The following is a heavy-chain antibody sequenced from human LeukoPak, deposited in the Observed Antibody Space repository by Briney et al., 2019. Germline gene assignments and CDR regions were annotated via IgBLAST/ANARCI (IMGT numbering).Heavy chain of an antibody. CDR1: GYTFTGYY. CDR2: INPNSGGT. CDR3: ARGVRSSSWYDFQH. V-gene: IGHV1-2*02. D-gene: IGHD6-13*01. Sequence: ASVKVSCKASGYTFTGYYMHWVRQAPGQGLEWMGWINPNSGGTNYAQKFQGRVTMTRDTSISTAYMELSRLRSDDTAVYYRARGVRSSSWYDFQHWGQGTLVTVSS. J-gene: IGHJ1*01.